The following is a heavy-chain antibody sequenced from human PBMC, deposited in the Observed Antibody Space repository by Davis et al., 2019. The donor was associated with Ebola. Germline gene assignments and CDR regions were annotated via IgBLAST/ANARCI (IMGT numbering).Heavy chain of an antibody. V-gene: IGHV3-30-3*01. CDR1: GFTFSSYA. J-gene: IGHJ6*02. CDR3: ARAHCSGGSCYYGYYYGMDV. D-gene: IGHD2-15*01. Sequence: GESLKISCAASGFTFSSYAMHWVRQAPGKGLEWVAVISYDGSNKYYADSVKGRFTISRDNSKNTLYLQMNSLRAEDTAVYYCARAHCSGGSCYYGYYYGMDVWGQGTTVTVSS. CDR2: ISYDGSNK.